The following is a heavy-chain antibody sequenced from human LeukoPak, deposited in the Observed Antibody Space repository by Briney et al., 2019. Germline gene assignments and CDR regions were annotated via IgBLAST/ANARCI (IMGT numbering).Heavy chain of an antibody. Sequence: PSETLSLTCAVYGGSFSGYYWSWIRQPPGKGLEWIGEINHSGSTNYNPSLKSRVTISVDTSKNQFSLKLSSVTAANTAVYYCARGRGYGGNSLNSYFDYWGQGTLVTVSS. J-gene: IGHJ4*02. V-gene: IGHV4-34*01. CDR3: ARGRGYGGNSLNSYFDY. D-gene: IGHD4-23*01. CDR2: INHSGST. CDR1: GGSFSGYY.